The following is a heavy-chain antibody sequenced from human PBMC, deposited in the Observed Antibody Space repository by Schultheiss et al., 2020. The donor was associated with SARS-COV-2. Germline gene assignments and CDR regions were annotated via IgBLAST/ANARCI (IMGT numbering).Heavy chain of an antibody. CDR3: ARDSEWFGESVDY. CDR2: ISAYNGNT. Sequence: ASVKVSCKASGYTFTGYYMHWVRQAPGQGLEWMGWISAYNGNTNYAQKLQGRVTMTTDTSTSTAYMELRSLRSDDTAVYYCARDSEWFGESVDYWGQGTLVTVSS. D-gene: IGHD3-10*01. CDR1: GYTFTGYY. J-gene: IGHJ4*02. V-gene: IGHV1-18*04.